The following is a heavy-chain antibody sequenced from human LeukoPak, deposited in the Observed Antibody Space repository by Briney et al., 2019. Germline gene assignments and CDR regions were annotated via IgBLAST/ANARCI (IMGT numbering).Heavy chain of an antibody. Sequence: GASVKVSCKASGYTFTGYYMHWVRQAPGQGLEWMGWINPNSGGTNYAQKFQGRVTMTRDTSISTAYMELSRLRSDDTAVYYCARGLLMITFGGVIVFDYWGQGTLVTVSS. D-gene: IGHD3-16*02. CDR3: ARGLLMITFGGVIVFDY. J-gene: IGHJ4*02. V-gene: IGHV1-2*02. CDR2: INPNSGGT. CDR1: GYTFTGYY.